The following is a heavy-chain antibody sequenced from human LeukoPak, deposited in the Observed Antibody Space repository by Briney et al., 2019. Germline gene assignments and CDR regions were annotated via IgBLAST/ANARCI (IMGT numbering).Heavy chain of an antibody. V-gene: IGHV4-38-2*02. Sequence: PSETLSLTCSVSGHSITTGYFWAWIRQSPGKGLEWIASVSHSGTTYYNPPLKSRVTISLDTSRNQLSLKLSPVTAADTAVYYCVTDVLLCGGNICNFFDPWGQGTLVTVSS. CDR1: GHSITTGYF. CDR2: VSHSGTT. CDR3: VTDVLLCGGNICNFFDP. D-gene: IGHD2-15*01. J-gene: IGHJ5*01.